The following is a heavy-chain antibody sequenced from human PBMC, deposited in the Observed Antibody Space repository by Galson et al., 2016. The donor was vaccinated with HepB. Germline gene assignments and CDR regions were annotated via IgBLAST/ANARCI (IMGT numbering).Heavy chain of an antibody. J-gene: IGHJ5*02. CDR3: AQTSRGYYYFYR. CDR2: INHSGST. V-gene: IGHV4-34*01. CDR1: GGSFSGYY. D-gene: IGHD3-22*01. Sequence: LSLTCAVYGGSFSGYYWSWIRQPPGKGLEWIGEINHSGSTSYNPSLKSRVTISVDTSKHQFSLNLRSVTAADTAVYYCAQTSRGYYYFYRWGQGTLVTVSS.